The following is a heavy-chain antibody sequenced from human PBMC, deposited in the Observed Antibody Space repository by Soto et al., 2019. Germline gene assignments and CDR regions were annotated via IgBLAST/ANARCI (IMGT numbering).Heavy chain of an antibody. Sequence: PGGSLRLSCAASGFTVSSNYMSWVRQAPGKGLEWVSVIYSGGSTYYADSVKGRFTISRHNSKNTLYLQMNSLRAEDTAVYYCAASLYDVIPYGMDVWGQGTTVTVSS. D-gene: IGHD5-12*01. CDR1: GFTVSSNY. V-gene: IGHV3-53*01. CDR2: IYSGGST. CDR3: AASLYDVIPYGMDV. J-gene: IGHJ6*02.